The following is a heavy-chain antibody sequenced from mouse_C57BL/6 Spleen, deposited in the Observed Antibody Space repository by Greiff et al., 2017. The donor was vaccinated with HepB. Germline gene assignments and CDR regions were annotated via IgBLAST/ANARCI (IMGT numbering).Heavy chain of an antibody. CDR1: GYTFTSYW. J-gene: IGHJ4*01. CDR2: IYPGSGST. D-gene: IGHD2-1*01. Sequence: QVQLQQSGAELVKPGASVKMSCKASGYTFTSYWITWVKQRPGQGLEWIGDIYPGSGSTNYNEKFKSKATLTVDTSSSTAYMQLSSLTSEDSAVYYCASIYYQHYAMDYWGQGTSVTVSS. CDR3: ASIYYQHYAMDY. V-gene: IGHV1-55*01.